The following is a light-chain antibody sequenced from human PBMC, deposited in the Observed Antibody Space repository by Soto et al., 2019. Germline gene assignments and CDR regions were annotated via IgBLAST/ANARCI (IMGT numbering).Light chain of an antibody. V-gene: IGKV3-20*01. CDR2: GAS. CDR3: QQYGTSRT. J-gene: IGKJ1*01. Sequence: VWTQSPGTVSLSPGERATLSCSASQSVTNNYLAWYQQRPGLAPRLLIYGASTRTAGIPDRFTGSWSGTDFTLTISRLEPEDFAVYYCQQYGTSRTFGQGTKVDI. CDR1: QSVTNNY.